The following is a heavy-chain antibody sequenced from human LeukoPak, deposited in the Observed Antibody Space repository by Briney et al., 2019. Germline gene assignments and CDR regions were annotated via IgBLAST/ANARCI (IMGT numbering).Heavy chain of an antibody. J-gene: IGHJ4*02. CDR1: GFSLSTSGMC. V-gene: IGHV2-70*11. D-gene: IGHD3-9*01. CDR2: IDWDDDK. CDR3: ARTPKNYDILTGYFDY. Sequence: SGPTLVNPTQTLTLTCTFSGFSLSTSGMCVSWIRQPPGKALEWLARIDWDDDKYYSTSLKTRLTISKDTSKNQVVLTMTNMDPVDTATYYCARTPKNYDILTGYFDYWGQGTLVTVSS.